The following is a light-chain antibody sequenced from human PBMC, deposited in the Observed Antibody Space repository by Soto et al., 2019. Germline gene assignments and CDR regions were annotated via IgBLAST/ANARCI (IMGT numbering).Light chain of an antibody. CDR3: QQYNSYPVA. CDR1: QSISSW. CDR2: KAS. J-gene: IGKJ1*01. V-gene: IGKV1-5*03. Sequence: EIQMTQSPSTLSASVGDRVTITCRASQSISSWLAWYQQKPGKAPKLLIYKASSLESGVPSRFSGSGSGTEFTLTISSLQPDDFATYYCQQYNSYPVAFGQGTKVEIK.